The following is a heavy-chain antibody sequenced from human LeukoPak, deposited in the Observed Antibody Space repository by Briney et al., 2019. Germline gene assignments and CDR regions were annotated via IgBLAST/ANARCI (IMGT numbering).Heavy chain of an antibody. Sequence: SGGSLRLSCAASGFSFSSYGMHWVRQAPGKGLEWVAHTWNDGGNKYYADSVKGRFAISRDNSRNTLYLQMNSLRAEDTAVYYCARDRYTSGWYRGIDCWGQGALVTVSS. D-gene: IGHD6-19*01. CDR3: ARDRYTSGWYRGIDC. J-gene: IGHJ4*02. CDR2: TWNDGGNK. CDR1: GFSFSSYG. V-gene: IGHV3-33*01.